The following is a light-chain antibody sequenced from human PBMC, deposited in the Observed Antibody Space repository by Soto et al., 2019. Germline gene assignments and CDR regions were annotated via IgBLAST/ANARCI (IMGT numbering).Light chain of an antibody. CDR3: SSYTTSSPL. J-gene: IGLJ1*01. V-gene: IGLV2-14*01. CDR1: SSDVGGYNY. CDR2: EVS. Sequence: QSVLTQPASVSGSPGQSITISCTGTSSDVGGYNYVSWYQQHPGKAPKLMIYEVSNRPSGVSNRFSGSKSGNTASLTISGLQAKDEADYYCSSYTTSSPLFGTGTKVT.